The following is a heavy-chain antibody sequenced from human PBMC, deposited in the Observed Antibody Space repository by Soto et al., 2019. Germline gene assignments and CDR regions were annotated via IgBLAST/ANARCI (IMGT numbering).Heavy chain of an antibody. Sequence: GGSMRIACAASGYSVSSYSAMRWVRQAPGKGLEWVSVISGSGDFTFYGDPVKGRFTISEDNSKNTLYLQMNTLRAEDTAVYYCAKTQNDVLDYWGQGTLVTVSS. CDR2: ISGSGDFT. CDR1: GYSVSSYSA. D-gene: IGHD1-1*01. J-gene: IGHJ4*02. V-gene: IGHV3-23*01. CDR3: AKTQNDVLDY.